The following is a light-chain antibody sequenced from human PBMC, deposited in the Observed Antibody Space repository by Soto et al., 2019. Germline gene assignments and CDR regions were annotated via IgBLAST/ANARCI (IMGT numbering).Light chain of an antibody. CDR1: SSDVGSYNR. Sequence: QSALTQPPSVSGSPGQSVTISCTGTSSDVGSYNRVSWYQQPPVTAPKLMIYEVSTRPSGVPDRFSGSKSGNTASLTISGLQAEDEADYYCSSYTSSSTPYVFGTGTKVTVL. CDR3: SSYTSSSTPYV. V-gene: IGLV2-18*02. J-gene: IGLJ1*01. CDR2: EVS.